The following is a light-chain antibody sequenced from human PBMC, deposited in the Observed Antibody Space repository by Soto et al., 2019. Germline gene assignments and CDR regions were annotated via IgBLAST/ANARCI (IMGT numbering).Light chain of an antibody. CDR1: QSVFSS. J-gene: IGKJ1*01. Sequence: EIVVALSPATLSVYTGERATLSCRASQSVFSSLAWYQQKPGQAPRLLIYGVSSRATGIPDRFSGSGSGTDFTLTITRLEPEDFAVYYCQLYGYSRWPSGQGTNVEIK. V-gene: IGKV3-20*01. CDR3: QLYGYSRWP. CDR2: GVS.